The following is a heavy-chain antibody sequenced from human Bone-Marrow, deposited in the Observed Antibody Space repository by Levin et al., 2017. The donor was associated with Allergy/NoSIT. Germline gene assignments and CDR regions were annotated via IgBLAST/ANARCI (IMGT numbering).Heavy chain of an antibody. CDR2: IYPDGRT. D-gene: IGHD3-3*01. CDR1: GASISSTNW. V-gene: IGHV4-4*02. J-gene: IGHJ6*04. CDR3: VRNGFYSLEV. Sequence: TSETLSLTCAVSGASISSTNWYSWVRQPPGKGLEWIGEIYPDGRTNYNPSLKSRVTISVDKSRNQFSLKLNSVTAADTVVYYCVRNGFYSLEVWGKGTTVTVSS.